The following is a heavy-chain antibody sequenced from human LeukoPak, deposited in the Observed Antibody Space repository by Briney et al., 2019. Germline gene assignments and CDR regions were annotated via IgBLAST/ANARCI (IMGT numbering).Heavy chain of an antibody. CDR2: INPNSGGT. J-gene: IGHJ4*02. Sequence: SVKVSCKASGYTFTGYYMHWVRQAPGQGLEWMGWINPNSGGTNYAQKFQGWVTMTRDTSISTAYMELSRLRSDDTAVYYCARDIAGYSSGWYYFDYWGQGTLVTVSS. V-gene: IGHV1-2*04. CDR1: GYTFTGYY. CDR3: ARDIAGYSSGWYYFDY. D-gene: IGHD6-19*01.